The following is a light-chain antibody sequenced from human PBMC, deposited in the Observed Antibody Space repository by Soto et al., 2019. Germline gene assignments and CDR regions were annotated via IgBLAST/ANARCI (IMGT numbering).Light chain of an antibody. Sequence: DIQMTQSPSTLSASIGDTVNITCRARQSISTWLAWYQQKPGKAPKVLIYRASSVEIGIPSRFSGSRYGTDFTLNISSLQPDDFANYYCQHYHTYPCTFRQGTQEDIK. V-gene: IGKV1-5*03. J-gene: IGKJ1*01. CDR2: RAS. CDR3: QHYHTYPCT. CDR1: QSISTW.